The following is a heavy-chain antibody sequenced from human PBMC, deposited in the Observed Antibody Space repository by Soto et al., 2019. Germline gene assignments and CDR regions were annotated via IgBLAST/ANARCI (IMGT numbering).Heavy chain of an antibody. CDR2: IYYNGNT. CDR1: GGSISSSPYY. CDR3: ARHGPLTNNWHQLNC. Sequence: QLQLQESGPGLVKPSATLSLTCTVSGGSISSSPYYWAWIRQPPGKGLQWIGNIYYNGNTFYNPSIMSRVTISRDTSKSQFSLGLSSVTASDTAVYYCARHGPLTNNWHQLNCWGQGTLVTVSS. J-gene: IGHJ4*02. V-gene: IGHV4-39*01. D-gene: IGHD1-1*01.